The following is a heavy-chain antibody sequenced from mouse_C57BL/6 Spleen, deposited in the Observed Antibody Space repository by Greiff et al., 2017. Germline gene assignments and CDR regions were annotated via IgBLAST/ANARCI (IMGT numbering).Heavy chain of an antibody. CDR1: GYTFTGYW. J-gene: IGHJ1*03. CDR3: ARSEITTVVATDGYFDV. CDR2: ILPGSGST. Sequence: VQLQQSGAELMKPGASVKLSCKATGYTFTGYWIEWVKQRPGHGLEWIGEILPGSGSTNYNDKFKGKATFTADTSSNTAYMQLSSMTTEDSAIYYCARSEITTVVATDGYFDVWGTGTTVTVSS. V-gene: IGHV1-9*01. D-gene: IGHD1-1*01.